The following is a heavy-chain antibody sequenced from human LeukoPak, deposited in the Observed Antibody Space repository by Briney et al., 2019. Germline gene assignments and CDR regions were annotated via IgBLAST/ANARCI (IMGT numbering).Heavy chain of an antibody. CDR2: IFPSGGEI. CDR3: AREDSSGLDY. Sequence: GGSLRLSCAASGFTFSTFAMIWVRQPPGKGLEWVSSIFPSGGEIHYADSVRGRFTISRDNAKNSLYLQMNSLRAEDTAIYYCAREDSSGLDYWGQGTLVTVSS. V-gene: IGHV3-21*01. CDR1: GFTFSTFA. D-gene: IGHD6-19*01. J-gene: IGHJ4*02.